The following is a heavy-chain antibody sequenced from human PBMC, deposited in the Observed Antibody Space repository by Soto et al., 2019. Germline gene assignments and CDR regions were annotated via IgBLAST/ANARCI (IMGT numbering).Heavy chain of an antibody. J-gene: IGHJ4*02. CDR3: AKIVLVGSFGFELACDY. CDR2: ISFSGEKT. V-gene: IGHV3-23*01. CDR1: GFMCTDYA. Sequence: GTRRLSCVASGFMCTDYAMSWVRQGPGKGLEWVAGISFSGEKTNYAESVKRRFITSRDNSKNTLYLLMNRLRAEDIGIYYFAKIVLVGSFGFELACDYWGQGILVTVFS. D-gene: IGHD2-8*02.